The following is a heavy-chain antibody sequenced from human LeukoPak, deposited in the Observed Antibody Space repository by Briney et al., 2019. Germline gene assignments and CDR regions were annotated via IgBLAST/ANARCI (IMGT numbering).Heavy chain of an antibody. Sequence: GGSLRLSCAASGFTFSSYSMNWVRQAPGKGLEWVAVISYDGSNKYYADSVKGRFTISRDNSKNTLYLQMNSLRAEDTAMYYCARVQGGGYRTADYWGQGTLVTVSS. CDR1: GFTFSSYS. CDR3: ARVQGGGYRTADY. J-gene: IGHJ4*02. V-gene: IGHV3-30*03. CDR2: ISYDGSNK. D-gene: IGHD6-19*01.